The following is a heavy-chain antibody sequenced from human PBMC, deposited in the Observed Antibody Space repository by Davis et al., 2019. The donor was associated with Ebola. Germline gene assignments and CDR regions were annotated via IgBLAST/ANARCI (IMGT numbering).Heavy chain of an antibody. V-gene: IGHV4-59*08. J-gene: IGHJ4*02. Sequence: MPSETLSLTCTVSGVSISSYYWSWIRQPPGKGLEWIGYIYYSGSTNYNPSLKSRVIISVDTSKNQFSLKLNSVTAADTAVYYCARHRRTGYYYIFDYWGQGTLVTVSS. CDR1: GVSISSYY. CDR2: IYYSGST. CDR3: ARHRRTGYYYIFDY. D-gene: IGHD3-22*01.